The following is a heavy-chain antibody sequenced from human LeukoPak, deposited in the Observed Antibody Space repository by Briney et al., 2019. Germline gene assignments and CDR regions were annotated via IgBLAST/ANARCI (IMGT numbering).Heavy chain of an antibody. J-gene: IGHJ4*02. D-gene: IGHD4-17*01. Sequence: GGSLRLSCAASGFTVSSNYMSWVRQAPGKGLEWVSVIYSGGSTYYADSVKGRFTISRDNSKNTLYLQMNSLRAEDTAVYYCAKVDDYGDYTVGWGQGTLVTVSS. CDR1: GFTVSSNY. CDR2: IYSGGST. CDR3: AKVDDYGDYTVG. V-gene: IGHV3-53*01.